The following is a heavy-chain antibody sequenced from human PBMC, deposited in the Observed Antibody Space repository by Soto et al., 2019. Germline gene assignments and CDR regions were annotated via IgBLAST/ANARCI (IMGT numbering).Heavy chain of an antibody. CDR2: IYSSGST. CDR1: GGSISSYY. D-gene: IGHD5-18*01. CDR3: ARGGAPRGYSYGRSWFDP. V-gene: IGHV4-59*01. Sequence: QVQLQESGPGLVKPSETLSLTCTVSGGSISSYYWSWIRQPPGKGLEWIGYIYSSGSTNYNPSLKSRVTISVDTSKNQFSLKLSSVAAADTAVYYCARGGAPRGYSYGRSWFDPWGQGTLVTVSS. J-gene: IGHJ5*02.